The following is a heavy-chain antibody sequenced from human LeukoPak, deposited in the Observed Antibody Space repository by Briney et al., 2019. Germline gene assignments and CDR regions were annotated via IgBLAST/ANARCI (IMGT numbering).Heavy chain of an antibody. Sequence: SETLSLTCNVSGDSISSDYWSWIRQPPGKGLEWIGHIYYSGSTNYNPSLKSRVTISVDTSKNQFSLRLTSVTAADTAVYYCARGENGYETDFDYWGQGTLVTVSS. D-gene: IGHD5-18*01. J-gene: IGHJ4*02. CDR1: GDSISSDY. V-gene: IGHV4-59*01. CDR3: ARGENGYETDFDY. CDR2: IYYSGST.